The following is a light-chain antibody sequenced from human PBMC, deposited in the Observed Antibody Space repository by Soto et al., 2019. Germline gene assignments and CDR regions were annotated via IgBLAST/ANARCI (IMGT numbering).Light chain of an antibody. Sequence: EIVLTQSPGTLSLSPGERATLSCRASQSVSSSYLAWYQQKPGQAPRLLIYGASSRATGIPDRFSGSGSGTDFTLTISRLEPEGFAVYYCQQYGSSSWTFGQRTKVEI. V-gene: IGKV3-20*01. CDR2: GAS. CDR1: QSVSSSY. J-gene: IGKJ1*01. CDR3: QQYGSSSWT.